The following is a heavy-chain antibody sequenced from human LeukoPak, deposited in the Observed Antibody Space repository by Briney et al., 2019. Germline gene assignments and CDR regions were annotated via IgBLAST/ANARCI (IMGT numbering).Heavy chain of an antibody. CDR1: GFTFSSYG. D-gene: IGHD3-3*01. CDR3: AKVDDFWSGYYEKELDY. CDR2: IRYDGSNK. J-gene: IGHJ4*02. Sequence: AVSLRLSCAASGFTFSSYGMHWVRQAPGKGLEWVAFIRYDGSNKYYAESVKGRFTISRDNSKNTLYLQMNSLRAEDTAVYYCAKVDDFWSGYYEKELDYWGQGTLVTVSS. V-gene: IGHV3-30*02.